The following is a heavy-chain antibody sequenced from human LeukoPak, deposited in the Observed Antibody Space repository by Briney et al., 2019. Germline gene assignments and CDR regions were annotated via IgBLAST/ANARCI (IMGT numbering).Heavy chain of an antibody. CDR3: AKDRGEGGATKNNLPRYYYYYYGMDV. CDR2: ISWNSGSI. J-gene: IGHJ6*02. CDR1: GFTFDDYA. V-gene: IGHV3-9*01. Sequence: PGGSLRLSCAASGFTFDDYAMHWVRQAPGKGLEWVSGISWNSGSIGYADSVKGRFTISRDNAKNSLYLQMNSLRAEDTALYYCAKDRGEGGATKNNLPRYYYYYYGMDVWGQGTTVTVSS. D-gene: IGHD1-26*01.